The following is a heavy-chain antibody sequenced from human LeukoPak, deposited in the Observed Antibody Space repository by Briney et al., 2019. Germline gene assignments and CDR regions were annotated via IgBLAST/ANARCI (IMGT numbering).Heavy chain of an antibody. V-gene: IGHV4-59*05. Sequence: SETLSLTCTVSGGSISSYYWSWIRQPPGKGLEWIGSIYYSGSTYYNPSLKSRVTISVDTSKNQFSLKLSSVTAADTAVYYCARLGRGGSGSFYFDYWGQGTLVTVSS. CDR1: GGSISSYY. D-gene: IGHD3-10*01. CDR3: ARLGRGGSGSFYFDY. CDR2: IYYSGST. J-gene: IGHJ4*02.